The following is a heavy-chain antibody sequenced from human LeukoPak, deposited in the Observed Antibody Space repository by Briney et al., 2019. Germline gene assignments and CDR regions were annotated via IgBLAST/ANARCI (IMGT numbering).Heavy chain of an antibody. CDR2: ISSSSSTI. J-gene: IGHJ4*02. D-gene: IGHD1-26*01. V-gene: IGHV3-48*04. CDR3: AREVGASEFDY. CDR1: GFTFSSYS. Sequence: GGSLRLSCAASGFTFSSYSMNWVRQAPGKGLEWVSYISSSSSTIYYADSVKGRFTISRDNAKNSLYLQMNSLRSEDTAVYYCAREVGASEFDYWGQGTLVTVSS.